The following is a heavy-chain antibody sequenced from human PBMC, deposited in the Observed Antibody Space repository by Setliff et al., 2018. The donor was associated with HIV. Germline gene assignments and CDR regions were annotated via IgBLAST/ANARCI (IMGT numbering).Heavy chain of an antibody. CDR2: INPKSGGT. CDR3: ARLPFITIFGVLNGDDGFDI. J-gene: IGHJ3*02. V-gene: IGHV1-2*06. Sequence: ASVKVSCKAPGYTFTGYYMHWVRQAPGQGPEWLGRINPKSGGTRYAQKFQGRVPMTRDTAISTAYMELSRLRSDDSAVYYCARLPFITIFGVLNGDDGFDIWGQGTMVTVSS. CDR1: GYTFTGYY. D-gene: IGHD3-3*01.